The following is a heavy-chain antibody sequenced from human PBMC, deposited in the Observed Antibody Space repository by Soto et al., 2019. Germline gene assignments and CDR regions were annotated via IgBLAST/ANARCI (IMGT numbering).Heavy chain of an antibody. CDR2: ISYDGSTT. D-gene: IGHD2-15*01. CDR1: GFTFSSYA. V-gene: IGHV3-30-3*01. Sequence: QVQLVESGGGVVQPGRSLRLSCAASGFTFSSYAMHWRRPAPGKGLEWVAIISYDGSTTYYADSVKGRFTISRDRSKNTLYLQMNSLTAEDTAVYYCAREVEGLDYGGQGTLFTVSS. J-gene: IGHJ4*02. CDR3: AREVEGLDY.